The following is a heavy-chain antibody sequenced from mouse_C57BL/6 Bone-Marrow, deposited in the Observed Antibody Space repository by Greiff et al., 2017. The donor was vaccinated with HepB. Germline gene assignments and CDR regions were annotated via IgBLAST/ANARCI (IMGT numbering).Heavy chain of an antibody. CDR2: INPSNGGT. CDR3: ASPLYYDYDY. J-gene: IGHJ2*01. D-gene: IGHD2-4*01. Sequence: VMLVESGAELVKPGASVKISCKASGYTFTDYYINWVKQRPGQGLEWIGNINPSNGGTNYNEKFKSKATLTVDKSSSTAYMQLSSLTSEDSAVSYCASPLYYDYDYWGQGTTLTVSS. V-gene: IGHV1-77*01. CDR1: GYTFTDYY.